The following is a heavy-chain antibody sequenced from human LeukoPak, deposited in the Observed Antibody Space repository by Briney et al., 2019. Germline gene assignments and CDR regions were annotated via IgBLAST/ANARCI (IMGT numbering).Heavy chain of an antibody. CDR3: AKMKGQRLNDYCMDV. Sequence: GGSLRLSCEASGLAFRNFAMSWVRQAPGKGLEWVSGMTGSGGSSYYADSVKGRFTISRDNAKNALYLQMNSLRADDTVLYYCAKMKGQRLNDYCMDVWGKGTTVTVSS. J-gene: IGHJ6*03. V-gene: IGHV3-23*01. CDR2: MTGSGGSS. CDR1: GLAFRNFA.